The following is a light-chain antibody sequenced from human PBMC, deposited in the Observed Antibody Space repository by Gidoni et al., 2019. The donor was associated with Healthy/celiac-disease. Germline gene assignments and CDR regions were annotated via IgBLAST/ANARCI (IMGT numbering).Light chain of an antibody. CDR2: GAS. CDR1: QSVSSSY. J-gene: IGKJ4*01. V-gene: IGKV3-20*01. Sequence: EIVLTQSPVPLSLSPGERATLSCRASQSVSSSYLAWYQQKPGQAPRLLIYGASSRATGIPDRFSGSGSGTDFTITISRLEPEDFAVYYCQQYGSSLALTFGGGTKVEIK. CDR3: QQYGSSLALT.